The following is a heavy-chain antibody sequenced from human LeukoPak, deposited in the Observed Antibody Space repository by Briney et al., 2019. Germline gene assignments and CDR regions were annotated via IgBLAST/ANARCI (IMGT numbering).Heavy chain of an antibody. CDR3: AMSIVVVPAADY. CDR1: GFTFSSYW. J-gene: IGHJ4*02. V-gene: IGHV3-7*01. D-gene: IGHD2-2*01. Sequence: GGSLRLSCAASGFTFSSYWMSWVRQAPGKGLEWLANIKQDGSEKYYVDSVKGRFTISRDNAKNSLYLQMNSLRAEDTAVYYCAMSIVVVPAADYWGQGTLVTVSS. CDR2: IKQDGSEK.